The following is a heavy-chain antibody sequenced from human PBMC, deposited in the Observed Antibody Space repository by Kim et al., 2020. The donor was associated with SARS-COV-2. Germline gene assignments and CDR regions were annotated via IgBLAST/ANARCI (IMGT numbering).Heavy chain of an antibody. CDR2: ITPSGDAT. V-gene: IGHV1-46*01. CDR3: AREGESLKHFDY. Sequence: ASVKVSCKASGYTFSTYFMQWVRQAPGQGLEWMGVITPSGDATNYAQRFRGRVTVTRDTSTSTLYMELTSLRSEDTAVYYCAREGESLKHFDYWVQGTLV. CDR1: GYTFSTYF. J-gene: IGHJ4*02. D-gene: IGHD3-16*01.